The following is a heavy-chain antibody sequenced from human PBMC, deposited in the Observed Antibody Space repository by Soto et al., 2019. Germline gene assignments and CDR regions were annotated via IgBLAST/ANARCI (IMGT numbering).Heavy chain of an antibody. Sequence: QVQLQQWGAGLLQPSETLSLTCAVYGGSFSGYYWSWIRQPPGKGLEWIGEINHSGSTNYNPSLKSRVAISVDTSKNQFSLKLSSVTAADTAVYYCARGIAVAGLCDAFDIWGQGTMVTVSS. V-gene: IGHV4-34*01. J-gene: IGHJ3*02. CDR2: INHSGST. CDR1: GGSFSGYY. D-gene: IGHD6-19*01. CDR3: ARGIAVAGLCDAFDI.